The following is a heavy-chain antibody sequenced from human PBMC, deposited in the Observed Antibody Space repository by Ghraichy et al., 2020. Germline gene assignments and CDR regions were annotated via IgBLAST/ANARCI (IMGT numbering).Heavy chain of an antibody. J-gene: IGHJ3*02. CDR2: INPNSGGT. V-gene: IGHV1-2*02. Sequence: ASVKVSCKASGYTFTGYYMHWVRQAPGQGLEWMGWINPNSGGTNYAQKFQGRVTMTRDTSISTAYMELSRLRSDDTAVYYCARRRGDYDAFDIWGQGTMVIVSS. CDR1: GYTFTGYY. D-gene: IGHD4-17*01. CDR3: ARRRGDYDAFDI.